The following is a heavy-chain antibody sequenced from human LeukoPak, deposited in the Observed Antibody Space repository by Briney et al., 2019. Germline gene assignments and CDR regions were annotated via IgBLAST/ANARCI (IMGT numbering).Heavy chain of an antibody. CDR3: VRDHQLRDPGC. J-gene: IGHJ4*02. Sequence: GGSLRLSCATSGFTFDKYFIHWVRQAPGKGLDWVSSISGTSTYIDYADSVKGRFTISRDNAKNSLYLQMNSLRVEDTAVYYCVRDHQLRDPGCWGQGALVTVSS. D-gene: IGHD5-24*01. CDR1: GFTFDKYF. V-gene: IGHV3-21*01. CDR2: ISGTSTYI.